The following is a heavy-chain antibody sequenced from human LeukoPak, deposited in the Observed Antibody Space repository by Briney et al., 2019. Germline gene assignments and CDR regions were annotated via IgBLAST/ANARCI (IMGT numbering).Heavy chain of an antibody. CDR2: INSDGSSA. Sequence: GGSLRLSCAASGFTFSDYWIHWDRQAPGKGLVWVSHINSDGSSATYADSVKGRFTISRDNAKNTVYLQMNSLRAEDTAVYFCARGGVGCFDYWGQGALVTVSS. V-gene: IGHV3-74*01. CDR3: ARGGVGCFDY. D-gene: IGHD6-19*01. CDR1: GFTFSDYW. J-gene: IGHJ4*02.